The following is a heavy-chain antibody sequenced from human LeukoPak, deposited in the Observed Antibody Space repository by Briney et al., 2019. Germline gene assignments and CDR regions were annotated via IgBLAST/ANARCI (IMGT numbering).Heavy chain of an antibody. D-gene: IGHD2-2*01. CDR1: GGSFSGCY. CDR3: ARGRFVASWAQSYYYYAIDV. V-gene: IGHV4-34*01. CDR2: INHSGST. Sequence: AETLSLTCAVYGGSFSGCYWSWIRQPPGKGLEWIGEINHSGSTNYNPSLKSRLTTSVDTSKTQFSLKRSSGTAADTAVYYCARGRFVASWAQSYYYYAIDVWGQGTTVTVSS. J-gene: IGHJ6*02.